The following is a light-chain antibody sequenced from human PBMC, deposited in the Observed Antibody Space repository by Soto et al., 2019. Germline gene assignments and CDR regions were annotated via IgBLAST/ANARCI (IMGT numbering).Light chain of an antibody. V-gene: IGKV1-33*01. Sequence: EIQITQSPSSLYASLGDRVTITCHASQAITKYLNWYQQKPGKAPKLLIFDASNLETGVPSRFSGSGSGTDFTFTISSLQPEDIATYYCQQYDNLPITFGQGTRLEIK. CDR3: QQYDNLPIT. CDR2: DAS. J-gene: IGKJ5*01. CDR1: QAITKY.